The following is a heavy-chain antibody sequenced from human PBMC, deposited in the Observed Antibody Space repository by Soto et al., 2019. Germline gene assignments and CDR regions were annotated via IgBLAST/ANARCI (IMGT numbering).Heavy chain of an antibody. Sequence: ASVKVSCKASGYTFTSYDINWVRQATGQGLEWMGWMNPNSGNTGYAQKFQGRVTMTRNTSISTAYMELSSLRSEDTAVYYCARGRSGYDFQDYYYMDVWGKGTTVTVSS. D-gene: IGHD5-12*01. CDR2: MNPNSGNT. CDR1: GYTFTSYD. J-gene: IGHJ6*03. V-gene: IGHV1-8*01. CDR3: ARGRSGYDFQDYYYMDV.